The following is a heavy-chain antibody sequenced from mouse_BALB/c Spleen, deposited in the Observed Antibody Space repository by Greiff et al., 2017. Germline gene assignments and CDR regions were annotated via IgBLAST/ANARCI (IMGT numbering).Heavy chain of an antibody. Sequence: VQLQQSGAELARPGASVKMSCKASGYTFTSYTMHWVKQRPGHGLEWIGYINPSSGYTNYNQKFKDKATLTADKSSSTAYMQLSSLTSEDSAVYYCARDGSYAMDYWGQGTSVTVSS. J-gene: IGHJ4*01. CDR3: ARDGSYAMDY. CDR1: GYTFTSYT. CDR2: INPSSGYT. D-gene: IGHD2-3*01. V-gene: IGHV1-4*01.